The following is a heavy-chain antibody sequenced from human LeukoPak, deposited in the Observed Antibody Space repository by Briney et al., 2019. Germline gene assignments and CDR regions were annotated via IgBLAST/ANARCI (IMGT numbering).Heavy chain of an antibody. CDR3: ARVDIVVVPSANFDC. V-gene: IGHV4-39*01. D-gene: IGHD2-2*01. Sequence: PSETLSLTCTVSGGSISSSRYYWGWIRQPPGKGLEWIGSINYSGSTYYNPSLKSRVTIFVDTSKNQFSLKLSSVTAADTAVYYCARVDIVVVPSANFDCWGQGTLVTVSS. CDR2: INYSGST. J-gene: IGHJ4*02. CDR1: GGSISSSRYY.